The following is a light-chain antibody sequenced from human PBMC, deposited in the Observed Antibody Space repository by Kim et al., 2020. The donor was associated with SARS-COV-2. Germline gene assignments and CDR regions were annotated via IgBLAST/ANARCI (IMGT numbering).Light chain of an antibody. J-gene: IGKJ4*01. V-gene: IGKV3-11*01. CDR1: QNIYSY. CDR2: DAS. CDR3: QQRTNRPPLS. Sequence: SPGEGATPSCRASQNIYSYLAWYQQKPGQAPRLLIYDASSRASGVPARFRGGGSGTDFTLTISSLEPEDFAVYYCQQRTNRPPLSFGGGTKVDIK.